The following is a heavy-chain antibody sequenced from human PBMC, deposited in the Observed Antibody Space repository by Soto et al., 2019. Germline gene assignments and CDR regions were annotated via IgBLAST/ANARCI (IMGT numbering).Heavy chain of an antibody. CDR1: GFTFSSYA. CDR2: ISGSGGST. D-gene: IGHD3-16*01. Sequence: GGSLRLSCAASGFTFSSYAMSWVRQAPGKGLEWVSAISGSGGSTYYADSVKGRFTISRDNSKKTLYLQMNSLRAEDTAVYYCANSRVSILDAYPPIPWGQGTMVTVSS. CDR3: ANSRVSILDAYPPIP. V-gene: IGHV3-23*01. J-gene: IGHJ3*01.